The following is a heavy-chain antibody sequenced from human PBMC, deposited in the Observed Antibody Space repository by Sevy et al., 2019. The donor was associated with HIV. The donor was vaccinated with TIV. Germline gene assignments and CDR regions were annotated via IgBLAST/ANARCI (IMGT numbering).Heavy chain of an antibody. D-gene: IGHD2-8*01. J-gene: IGHJ5*02. CDR2: ISSSGSSI. CDR3: TRNGGAFDNGFDP. Sequence: GGSLRLSCTASGFTFSSYDMNWVRQAPGKGLEWVSKISSSGSSIYYADSVKGRFTISRDDAKNSLNLQMNSLRAEDTALYYCTRNGGAFDNGFDPWGQGTLVTVSS. CDR1: GFTFSSYD. V-gene: IGHV3-48*03.